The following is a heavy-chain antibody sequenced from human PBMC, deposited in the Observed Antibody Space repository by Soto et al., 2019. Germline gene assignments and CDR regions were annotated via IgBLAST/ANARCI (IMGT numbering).Heavy chain of an antibody. CDR1: GYSFTSYW. D-gene: IGHD6-13*01. V-gene: IGHV5-51*01. CDR2: IYPGDSDT. CDR3: VRSDSSSWYVDY. Sequence: PGASLKISCKGSGYSFTSYWIGWVRQMPGKGLEWMGIIYPGDSDTRYSPSFQGQVTISAEKSISTAYLEWSSLKASDTAIYYCVRSDSSSWYVDYWGQGTLVTVSS. J-gene: IGHJ4*02.